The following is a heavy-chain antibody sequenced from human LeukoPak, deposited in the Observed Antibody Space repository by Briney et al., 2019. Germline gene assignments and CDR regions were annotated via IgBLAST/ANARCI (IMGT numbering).Heavy chain of an antibody. CDR1: GLTFRTYA. V-gene: IGHV3-21*01. D-gene: IGHD6-13*01. Sequence: GGSLRLSCAASGLTFRTYAMSWVRQAPGKGLEWVSSISSSSSYIYYADSVKGRFTISRDNAKNSLYLQMNSLRAEDTAVYYCARDPGKAAAGGSWGQGTLVTVSS. CDR3: ARDPGKAAAGGS. J-gene: IGHJ4*02. CDR2: ISSSSSYI.